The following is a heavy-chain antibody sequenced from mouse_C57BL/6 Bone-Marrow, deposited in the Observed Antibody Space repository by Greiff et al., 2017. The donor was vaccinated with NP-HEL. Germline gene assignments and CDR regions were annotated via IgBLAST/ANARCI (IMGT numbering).Heavy chain of an antibody. CDR3: ARAYDYLDY. V-gene: IGHV5-17*03. CDR2: ISSGSSTI. D-gene: IGHD2-3*01. CDR1: GFTFSDYG. Sequence: EVKLVESGGGLVKPGGSLKLSCAASGFTFSDYGMHWVRQAPEKGLEWVAYISSGSSTIYYPDNVKGRFTISRDNAKNNLYLQMSHLKSEDTAMYYCARAYDYLDYWGQGTTLTVSS. J-gene: IGHJ2*01.